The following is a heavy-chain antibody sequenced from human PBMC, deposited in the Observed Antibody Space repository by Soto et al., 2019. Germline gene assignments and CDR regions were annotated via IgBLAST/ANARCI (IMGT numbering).Heavy chain of an antibody. V-gene: IGHV3-23*01. CDR3: AKESLDYYDSSGLDY. CDR2: ISGSGGST. D-gene: IGHD3-22*01. Sequence: PGGALRLSCAASGFTFSSYAMSWVRPAPGKGLECVSAISGSGGSTYYADSVKGRFTIPRDNSKNTLYLQMNSLRAEDTAVYYCAKESLDYYDSSGLDYWGQGTLVTVSS. J-gene: IGHJ4*02. CDR1: GFTFSSYA.